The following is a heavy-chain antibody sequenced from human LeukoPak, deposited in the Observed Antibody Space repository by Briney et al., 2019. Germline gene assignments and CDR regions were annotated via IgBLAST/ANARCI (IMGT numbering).Heavy chain of an antibody. D-gene: IGHD6-6*01. V-gene: IGHV1-46*03. CDR2: INPSGGST. J-gene: IGHJ6*03. CDR1: GYTFTSYY. CDR3: GKKKDCSSSRAFPYHYMDG. Sequence: GASVKVSCKASGYTFTSYYMHWVRQAPGQGLEWMGIINPSGGSTSYAQKFEGRVTMTRDTSTRTVYMELSSLRSEDTAGYYCGKKKDCSSSRAFPYHYMDGWGKGTTVTVSS.